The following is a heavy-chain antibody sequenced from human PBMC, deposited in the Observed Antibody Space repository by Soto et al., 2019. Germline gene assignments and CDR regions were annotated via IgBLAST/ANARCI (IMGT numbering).Heavy chain of an antibody. CDR2: ISGSNGNT. Sequence: QVQLVQSGAEVKKPGASVKVSCKASGYTFTSYGWVRQAPGQGLEWMGWISGSNGNTNYAQKLQCRVTMTTDTSTSTAYMELRSRRSDDTAVYSCARVRAAPGSYYFDSWGQETLVTVSS. D-gene: IGHD6-13*01. V-gene: IGHV1-18*01. J-gene: IGHJ4*02. CDR3: ARVRAAPGSYYFDS. CDR1: GYTFTSYG.